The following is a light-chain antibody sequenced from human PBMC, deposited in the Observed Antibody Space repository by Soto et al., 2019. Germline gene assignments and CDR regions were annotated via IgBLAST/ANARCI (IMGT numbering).Light chain of an antibody. CDR1: QSVSSY. CDR3: QQRSNWPLT. V-gene: IGKV3-11*01. J-gene: IGKJ4*01. Sequence: EIVLSHSPATLSLCPGERATLSCRASQSVSSYLAWYQQKPGQAPRLLIYDASNRATGIPARFSGSGSGTDFPLTTSSLEPEDFAVYYCQQRSNWPLTFGGGTKVDIK. CDR2: DAS.